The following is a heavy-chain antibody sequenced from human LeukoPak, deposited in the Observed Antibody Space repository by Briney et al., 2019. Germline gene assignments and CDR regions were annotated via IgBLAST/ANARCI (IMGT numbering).Heavy chain of an antibody. D-gene: IGHD1-26*01. CDR2: IYYIGTT. CDR3: TRHPGQWESFDS. CDR1: GGSLNNYY. Sequence: PSETLSLTCTVSGGSLNNYYWSWVRQPPGEGLEWIGYIYYIGTTAYNPSLRSRLTISVDTSKNQFSLKMSSVTATDTAVYFCTRHPGQWESFDSWGQGTLVTVSS. J-gene: IGHJ4*02. V-gene: IGHV4-59*08.